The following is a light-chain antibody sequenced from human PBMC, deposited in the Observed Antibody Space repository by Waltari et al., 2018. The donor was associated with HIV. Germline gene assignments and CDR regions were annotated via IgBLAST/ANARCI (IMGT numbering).Light chain of an antibody. CDR2: SNN. Sequence: QSVLTQPPQASGTPGQRVTIPCSGSSSNMGSNTVHWYQHLPGTAPKLLIYSNNQRPSGVPDRFSGSKSGTSASLAISGLQSEDEADYYCATWDDSPDGPVFGGGTKLTVL. J-gene: IGLJ3*02. CDR3: ATWDDSPDGPV. CDR1: SSNMGSNT. V-gene: IGLV1-44*01.